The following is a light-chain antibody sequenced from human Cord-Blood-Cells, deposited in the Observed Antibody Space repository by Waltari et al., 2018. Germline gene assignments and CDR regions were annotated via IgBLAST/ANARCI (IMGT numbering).Light chain of an antibody. Sequence: DIVMTQSPNSPAVSLGEGATINCNSSQSVLYSSNNKNYLSWYQQKPGQPPKLLIYWASTRESGVPDRVSGSGSGTDFTLTISSLQAEDVAVYYCQQYYSTPRTFGPGTKVDIK. V-gene: IGKV4-1*01. CDR2: WAS. J-gene: IGKJ3*01. CDR3: QQYYSTPRT. CDR1: QSVLYSSNNKNY.